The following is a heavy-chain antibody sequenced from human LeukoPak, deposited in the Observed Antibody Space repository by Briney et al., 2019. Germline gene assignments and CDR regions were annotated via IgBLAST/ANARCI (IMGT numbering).Heavy chain of an antibody. V-gene: IGHV4-39*01. D-gene: IGHD3-22*01. J-gene: IGHJ1*01. CDR3: ARRRYYDGSGYLE. CDR2: IYHSGRT. Sequence: SETLSLTCSVSGDSFSRSDSYWDWIRQPPGRGVEWIGTIYHSGRTYYSPSLKSRVTMSVDPSNNQFSLNLRSVTAADTAVYYCARRRYYDGSGYLEWGQGTLLSVSS. CDR1: GDSFSRSDSY.